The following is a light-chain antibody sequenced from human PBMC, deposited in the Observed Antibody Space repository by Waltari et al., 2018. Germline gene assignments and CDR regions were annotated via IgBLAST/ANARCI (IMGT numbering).Light chain of an antibody. CDR1: QSLLHSNGYNY. CDR3: MQALQTPRT. V-gene: IGKV2-28*01. Sequence: DIVMTQSPLSLPVTPGEPASISCRSRQSLLHSNGYNYLDWYLQKPGQSHQLLIYLGSNRAPGVLARFRGGGSGKDFTLKISRVEAGDVGFYSGMQALQTPRTFGQGTSWRSN. CDR2: LGS. J-gene: IGKJ2*01.